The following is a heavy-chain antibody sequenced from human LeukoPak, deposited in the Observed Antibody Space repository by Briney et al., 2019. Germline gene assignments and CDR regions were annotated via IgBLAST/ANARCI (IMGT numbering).Heavy chain of an antibody. CDR2: IYHSGST. CDR3: ARAPFDSSGYLFDY. V-gene: IGHV4-30-2*01. Sequence: PSETLSLTCAVSGGSISSGGYSWSWIRQPPGKGLEWIGYIYHSGSTYYNPSPKSRVTISVDRSKNQFSLRLSSVTAADTAVYYCARAPFDSSGYLFDYWGQGTLVTVSS. J-gene: IGHJ4*02. CDR1: GGSISSGGYS. D-gene: IGHD3-22*01.